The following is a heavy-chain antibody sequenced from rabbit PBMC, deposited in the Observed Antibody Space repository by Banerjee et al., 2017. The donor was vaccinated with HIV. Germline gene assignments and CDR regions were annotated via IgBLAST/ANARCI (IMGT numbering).Heavy chain of an antibody. V-gene: IGHV1S21*01. J-gene: IGHJ4*01. CDR2: IYPDYGST. CDR3: ARSSGCGAGYFNL. D-gene: IGHD4-1*01. Sequence: EQLVESGGGLVTLGGSLKLSCKASGIDFSSYGISWVRQAPGKGLELIAYIYPDYGSTVYASWVNGRFTISKTSSTVDLKMTSLTAADTATYFCARSSGCGAGYFNLWGPGPLVTVS. CDR1: GIDFSSYG.